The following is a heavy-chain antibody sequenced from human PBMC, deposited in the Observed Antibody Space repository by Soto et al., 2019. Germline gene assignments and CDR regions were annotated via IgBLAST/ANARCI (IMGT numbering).Heavy chain of an antibody. J-gene: IGHJ6*03. V-gene: IGHV1-2*04. Sequence: QVPLVQSGAEVKKPGASVTVSCRSSGDTFNDYYIHWVRQAPGQGLEWMGWINPNGGVTKYAQKFQGWVTMTRDTSIRTVYMQLSRLRSDDTAGYYWARESGGATATLDYYYFYMDVWGTGTTVTVSS. CDR3: ARESGGATATLDYYYFYMDV. CDR2: INPNGGVT. D-gene: IGHD5-12*01. CDR1: GDTFNDYY.